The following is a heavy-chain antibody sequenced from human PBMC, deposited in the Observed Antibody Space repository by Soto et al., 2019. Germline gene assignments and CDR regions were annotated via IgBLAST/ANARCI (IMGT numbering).Heavy chain of an antibody. CDR1: GYTFTNYG. J-gene: IGHJ6*01. CDR2: ISAYNDDT. V-gene: IGHV1-18*01. Sequence: QVQLVQSGTEVKKPGASVKVSCKTSGYTFTNYGISWVRQAPGQGLEWMGWISAYNDDTKYAQKLQGRVTMTTDTSTSTAYMELRSLRSDDTAIYYCARDGFYAGSGRYSYAYSPPRYYAMAV. D-gene: IGHD5-18*01. CDR3: ARDGFYAGSGRYSYAYSPPRYYAMAV.